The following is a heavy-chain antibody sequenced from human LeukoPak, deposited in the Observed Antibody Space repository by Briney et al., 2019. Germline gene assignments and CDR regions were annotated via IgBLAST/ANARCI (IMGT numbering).Heavy chain of an antibody. D-gene: IGHD3-10*01. CDR3: ARELETVWFGELFRGDFDY. Sequence: GGALRLSCAASGFTFSDYYMSWIRQAPGKGLEWVSYISSSGTTIYYADSVKGRFTISRDNAKNSLYLQMNSLRAEDTAVYYCARELETVWFGELFRGDFDYWGQGTLVTVSS. CDR1: GFTFSDYY. CDR2: ISSSGTTI. J-gene: IGHJ4*02. V-gene: IGHV3-11*04.